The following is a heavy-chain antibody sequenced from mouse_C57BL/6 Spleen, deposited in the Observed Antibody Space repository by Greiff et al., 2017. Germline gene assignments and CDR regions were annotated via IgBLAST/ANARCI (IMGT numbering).Heavy chain of an antibody. CDR3: ARHEEDYGSSYGYFDY. J-gene: IGHJ2*01. V-gene: IGHV1-62-2*01. CDR2: FYPGSGSI. D-gene: IGHD1-1*01. Sequence: VKLMESGAELVKPGASVKLSCKASGYTFTEYTIHWVKQRSGQGLEWIGWFYPGSGSIKYNEKFKDKATLTADKSSSTVYMELSRLTSEDSAVYFCARHEEDYGSSYGYFDYWGQGTTLTVSS. CDR1: GYTFTEYT.